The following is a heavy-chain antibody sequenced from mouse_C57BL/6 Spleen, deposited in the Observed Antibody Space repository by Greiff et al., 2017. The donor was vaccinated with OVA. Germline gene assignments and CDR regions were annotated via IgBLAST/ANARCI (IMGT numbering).Heavy chain of an antibody. J-gene: IGHJ2*01. CDR3: ARGITTVFDY. D-gene: IGHD1-1*01. Sequence: VQLKQSGPVLVKPGASVKMSCKASGYTFTDYYMNWVKQSHGKSLEWIGVINPYNGGTSYNQKFKGKATLTVDKSSSTAYMELNSLTSEDSAVYYCARGITTVFDYWGQGTTLTVSS. CDR1: GYTFTDYY. CDR2: INPYNGGT. V-gene: IGHV1-19*01.